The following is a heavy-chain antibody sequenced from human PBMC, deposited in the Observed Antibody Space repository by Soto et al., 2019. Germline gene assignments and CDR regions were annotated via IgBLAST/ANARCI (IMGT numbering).Heavy chain of an antibody. Sequence: QVQLQESGPGLVKPSQTLSLTCTVSGDSISSGGYYWSWIRQHPGKGLEWIGYIYYSGSTYYNPSLQSRLTISVDTSKNQFSLKLSSVPAADTAVYYCASNDYDSSGYYGAFDIWGQGTMVTVSS. CDR1: GDSISSGGYY. CDR2: IYYSGST. V-gene: IGHV4-31*03. J-gene: IGHJ3*02. D-gene: IGHD3-22*01. CDR3: ASNDYDSSGYYGAFDI.